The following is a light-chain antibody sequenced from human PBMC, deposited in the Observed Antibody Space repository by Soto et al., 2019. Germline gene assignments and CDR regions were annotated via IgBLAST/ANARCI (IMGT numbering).Light chain of an antibody. V-gene: IGKV3-15*01. CDR3: QQYNSWTSFS. CDR2: AAS. CDR1: QTINRN. Sequence: EILLTQSPATLSVSPGERATLSCRSSQTINRNLGWYQQKPGQAPRLLIFAASTRAPGIPARFSGSGSGTEVTLTISGLQSEDFTVYYCQQYNSWTSFSLGQGTRLKVK. J-gene: IGKJ5*01.